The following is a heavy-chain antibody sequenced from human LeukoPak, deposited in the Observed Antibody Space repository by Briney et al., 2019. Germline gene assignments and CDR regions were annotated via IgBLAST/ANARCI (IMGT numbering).Heavy chain of an antibody. CDR2: ISAYNGNT. V-gene: IGHV1-18*01. Sequence: ASVKVSCKASGYIFTSYGISWVRQAPGQGLEWMGWISAYNGNTNYAQKFQGRVTMTTDTSTSTAYMGVRSLRSDDTAVYYCARDRGYGEWEPVDYWGQGTLVTVSS. CDR3: ARDRGYGEWEPVDY. D-gene: IGHD1-26*01. CDR1: GYIFTSYG. J-gene: IGHJ4*02.